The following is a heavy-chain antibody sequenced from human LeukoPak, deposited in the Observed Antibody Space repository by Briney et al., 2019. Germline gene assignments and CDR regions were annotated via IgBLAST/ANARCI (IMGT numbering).Heavy chain of an antibody. CDR2: IYSGVST. J-gene: IGHJ4*02. Sequence: GGSLRLSCAASGFTFSSYAMSWVRQAPGKGLEWVSVIYSGVSTYYADSVKGRFTISRDNSKNTLYLQMNSLRAEDTAVYYCARALRDGYNRGIDYWGQGTLVTVSS. V-gene: IGHV3-66*01. D-gene: IGHD5-24*01. CDR3: ARALRDGYNRGIDY. CDR1: GFTFSSYA.